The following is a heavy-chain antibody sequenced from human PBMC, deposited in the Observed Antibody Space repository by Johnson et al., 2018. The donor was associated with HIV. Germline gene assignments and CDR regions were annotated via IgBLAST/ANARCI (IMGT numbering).Heavy chain of an antibody. V-gene: IGHV3-30*04. D-gene: IGHD3-22*01. CDR3: ARERDDSSGYYYHDAFDI. Sequence: VQLVESGGGVVQPGRSLRLSCAASGFTFRSYAMHWVRQAPGQGLEWVAVISYDGSNKFYTDSVKGRFTISRDNSKNMVYLQMNSLRDEDTAVYYCARERDDSSGYYYHDAFDIWGQGTMVTVSS. CDR1: GFTFRSYA. J-gene: IGHJ3*02. CDR2: ISYDGSNK.